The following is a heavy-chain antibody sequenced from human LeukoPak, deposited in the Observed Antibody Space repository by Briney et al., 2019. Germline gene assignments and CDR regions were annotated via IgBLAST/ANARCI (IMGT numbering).Heavy chain of an antibody. J-gene: IGHJ4*02. V-gene: IGHV3-30*04. CDR3: ARALGSSWDSSLDS. CDR2: ISYDGSVE. D-gene: IGHD6-13*01. Sequence: GGSLKLSCAASGFTFSNYAMHWVRQAPGKGLEWVALISYDGSVEKNAASVKGRFTISRDNSKNTLYLQMNSLRTEDTAVYYCARALGSSWDSSLDSWGQGTLVPVSS. CDR1: GFTFSNYA.